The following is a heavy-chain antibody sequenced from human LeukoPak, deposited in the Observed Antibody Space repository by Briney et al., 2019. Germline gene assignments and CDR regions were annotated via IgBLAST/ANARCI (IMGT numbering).Heavy chain of an antibody. J-gene: IGHJ4*02. CDR3: ARAGGVDTAMDANFDY. V-gene: IGHV4-61*03. CDR1: GGSVRSGNYF. D-gene: IGHD5-18*01. Sequence: SETLSLTCTVSGGSVRSGNYFWSWIRQPPGKGLEWIGYIYYNGGTNYNPSLRSRVTISVDTSKNHFSLRLSSVTAADTAMYYCARAGGVDTAMDANFDYWGQGTLVTVSS. CDR2: IYYNGGT.